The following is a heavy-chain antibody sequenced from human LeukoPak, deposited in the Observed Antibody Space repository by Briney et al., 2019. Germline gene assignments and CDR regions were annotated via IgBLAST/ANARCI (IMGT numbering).Heavy chain of an antibody. CDR1: GGSISTYY. D-gene: IGHD4-23*01. CDR2: IYTSGSI. Sequence: SETLSLTCTVSGGSISTYYWSWIRQPAGKGLEWIGRIYTSGSINYNPSLKSRVTMSVDTSKNQFSLKLSSVTAADTAVYYCARGVYGGNNYFYYYMDVWGKGTTVTVSS. CDR3: ARGVYGGNNYFYYYMDV. J-gene: IGHJ6*03. V-gene: IGHV4-4*07.